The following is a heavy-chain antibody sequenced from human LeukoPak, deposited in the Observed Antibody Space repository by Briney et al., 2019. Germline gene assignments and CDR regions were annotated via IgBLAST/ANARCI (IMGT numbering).Heavy chain of an antibody. CDR1: GYDFSKYW. CDR3: ARRVYGDYMFDL. CDR2: IFPGDSDI. V-gene: IGHV5-51*01. D-gene: IGHD4-17*01. Sequence: GESLKISCQGSGYDFSKYWIAWVRQRPGKRLEWMGIIFPGDSDITYSPSFQGRVTISADKSSNSAYLHWDGLKASDTAMYFCARRVYGDYMFDLWGRGTLVTVSS. J-gene: IGHJ4*03.